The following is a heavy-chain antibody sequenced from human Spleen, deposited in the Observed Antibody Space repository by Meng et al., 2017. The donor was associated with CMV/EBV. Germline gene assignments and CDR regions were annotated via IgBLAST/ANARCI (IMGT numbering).Heavy chain of an antibody. Sequence: ASVKVSCKASGYTFTSYDINWVRQATGQGLEWMGWMNPNSGNTGYAQKFQGRVTMTRDTSISTAYMELSRLRSDDTAVYYCARTGILMQFDPWGQGTLVTVSS. CDR3: ARTGILMQFDP. V-gene: IGHV1-8*01. CDR1: GYTFTSYD. J-gene: IGHJ5*02. D-gene: IGHD3-3*02. CDR2: MNPNSGNT.